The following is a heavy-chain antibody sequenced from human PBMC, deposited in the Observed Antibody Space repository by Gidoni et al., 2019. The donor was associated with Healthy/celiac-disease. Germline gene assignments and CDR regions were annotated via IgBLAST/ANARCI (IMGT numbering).Heavy chain of an antibody. J-gene: IGHJ6*02. Sequence: EVQLLESGGGLVQPGGSLRLYCAASGFTFSSYAMSWVRQAPGKGLEWVSAISGSGGSTYYADSVKGRFTISRDNSKNTLYLQMNSLRAEDTAVYYCASRCSSTSCYTDYYYYGMDVWGQGTTVTVSS. CDR2: ISGSGGST. CDR1: GFTFSSYA. D-gene: IGHD2-2*02. CDR3: ASRCSSTSCYTDYYYYGMDV. V-gene: IGHV3-23*01.